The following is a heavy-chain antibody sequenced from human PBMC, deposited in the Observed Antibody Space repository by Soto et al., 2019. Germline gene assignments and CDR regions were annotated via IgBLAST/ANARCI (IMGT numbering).Heavy chain of an antibody. Sequence: ASVKVSCKASGYTFTSYAMHWVRQAPGQRLEWMGWINAGNGNAKYSQKFQGRVTITRDTSASTAYMELSSLRSEDTAVYYCARGLGLYYFDYWGQGTLVTVSS. CDR2: INAGNGNA. CDR3: ARGLGLYYFDY. D-gene: IGHD1-26*01. CDR1: GYTFTSYA. J-gene: IGHJ4*02. V-gene: IGHV1-3*01.